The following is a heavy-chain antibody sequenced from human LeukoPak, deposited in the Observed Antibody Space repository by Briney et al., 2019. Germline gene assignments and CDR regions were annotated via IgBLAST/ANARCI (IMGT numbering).Heavy chain of an antibody. CDR2: ISSSGSTI. V-gene: IGHV3-48*03. J-gene: IGHJ4*02. CDR3: ARATTYDILTGYFDY. D-gene: IGHD3-9*01. Sequence: GGSLRLSCAASGFTFSSYEMNWVRQAPGKGLEWVSYISSSGSTIYYADSVKGRFTMSRDNAKNSLYLQMNSLRAEDTAVYYCARATTYDILTGYFDYWGQGTLVTVSS. CDR1: GFTFSSYE.